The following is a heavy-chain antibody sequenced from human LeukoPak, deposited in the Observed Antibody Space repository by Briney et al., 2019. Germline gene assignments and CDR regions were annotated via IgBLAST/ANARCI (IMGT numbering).Heavy chain of an antibody. CDR1: GGTFSSYA. Sequence: ASVKVSCKASGGTFSSYAISWVRQAPGQGLEWMGGIIPIFGTANYAQKIQGRVTITTDESTSTAYMELSSLRSEDTAVYYCARGGYSSGWYLNYYYYYMDVWGKGTTVTVSS. J-gene: IGHJ6*03. V-gene: IGHV1-69*05. CDR2: IIPIFGTA. D-gene: IGHD6-19*01. CDR3: ARGGYSSGWYLNYYYYYMDV.